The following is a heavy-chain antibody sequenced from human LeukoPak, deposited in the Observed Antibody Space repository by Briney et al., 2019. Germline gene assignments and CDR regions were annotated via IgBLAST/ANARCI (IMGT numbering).Heavy chain of an antibody. CDR2: ISSSSNTI. J-gene: IGHJ4*02. V-gene: IGHV3-48*04. CDR1: GFTFSSYT. D-gene: IGHD5-18*01. Sequence: GGSLRLSCAASGFTFSSYTMNWVRQAPGKGLEWVSYISSSSNTIYYADSVKGRFTISRDNAKNSLYLQMNSLRVEDTAVYYCARDAGDTTFDYWGQGTLVTVSS. CDR3: ARDAGDTTFDY.